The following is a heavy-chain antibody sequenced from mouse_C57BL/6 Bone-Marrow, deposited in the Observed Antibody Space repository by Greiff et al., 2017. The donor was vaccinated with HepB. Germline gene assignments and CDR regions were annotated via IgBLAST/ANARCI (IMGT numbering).Heavy chain of an antibody. CDR3: ARRKFSMDY. V-gene: IGHV5-6*02. CDR2: ISSGGSYT. Sequence: EVMLVESGGDLVKPGGSLKLSCAASGFTFSSYGMSWVRQTPDKRLEWVATISSGGSYTYYPDSVKGRFTISRDNAKNTLYLQMSSLKSEDTAMYYCARRKFSMDYWGQGTSVTVSS. J-gene: IGHJ4*01. CDR1: GFTFSSYG.